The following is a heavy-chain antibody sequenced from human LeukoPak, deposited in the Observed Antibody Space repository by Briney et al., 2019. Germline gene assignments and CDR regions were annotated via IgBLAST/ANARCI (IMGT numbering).Heavy chain of an antibody. CDR1: GFTYRFPFSYYG. V-gene: IGHV3-30*03. CDR3: ARDLNGRFDI. J-gene: IGHJ5*02. D-gene: IGHD1-1*01. CDR2: IPSTGGTI. Sequence: QPGGSLRLSCAASGFTYRFPFSYYGMQWVRQAPGKGLEWVAIIPSTGGTIYYADSVKGRFIISRDDSKNTLYLQMNSLREEDTALYYCARDLNGRFDIWGQGTLVTVSS.